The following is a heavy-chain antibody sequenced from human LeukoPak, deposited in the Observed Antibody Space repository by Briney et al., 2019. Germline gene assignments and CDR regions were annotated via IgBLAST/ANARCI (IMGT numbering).Heavy chain of an antibody. CDR3: ARRSYCGDDCFPFDY. J-gene: IGHJ4*02. D-gene: IGHD2-21*02. CDR1: GGSISTHY. Sequence: PSETLSLTCSVSGGSISTHYWSWIRQPPGKGLEWIGYISYSGTTNYNPSLQSRVTMSLDTSKNQVSLKLTTVTAADTAVYYCARRSYCGDDCFPFDYWGQGTLVAVSS. CDR2: ISYSGTT. V-gene: IGHV4-59*08.